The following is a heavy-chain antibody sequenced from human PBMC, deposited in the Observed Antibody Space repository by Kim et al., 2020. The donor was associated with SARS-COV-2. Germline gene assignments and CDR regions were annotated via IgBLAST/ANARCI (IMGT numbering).Heavy chain of an antibody. Sequence: ASVKVSCKASGYTFTSYYMHWVRQAPGQGLEWMGIINPSGGSTSYAQKFQGRVTMTRDTSTSTVYMELSSLRSEDTAVYYCARDLARVGSGYGLGAFDIWGQGTMVTVSS. CDR3: ARDLARVGSGYGLGAFDI. CDR1: GYTFTSYY. J-gene: IGHJ3*02. D-gene: IGHD3-22*01. V-gene: IGHV1-46*01. CDR2: INPSGGST.